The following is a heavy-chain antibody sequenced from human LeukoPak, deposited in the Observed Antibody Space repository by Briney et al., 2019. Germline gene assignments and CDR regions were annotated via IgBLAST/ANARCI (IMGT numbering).Heavy chain of an antibody. V-gene: IGHV3-30-3*01. J-gene: IGHJ6*02. CDR2: ISYDGSNK. CDR3: ASSAKTDYYYYGMDV. Sequence: GKSLRLSCAASGFTFSSYAMHWVRQAPGKGLEWVAVISYDGSNKYYADSVKGRFTISRDNSKNTLYLQMNSLRAEDTAVYYCASSAKTDYYYYGMDVWGQGTTVTVSS. CDR1: GFTFSSYA. D-gene: IGHD1-14*01.